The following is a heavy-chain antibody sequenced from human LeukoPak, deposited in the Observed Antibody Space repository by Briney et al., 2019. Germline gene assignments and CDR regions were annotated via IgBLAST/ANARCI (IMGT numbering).Heavy chain of an antibody. Sequence: SETLSLTCSASGTSLSLFHWTWSRQPAGKRPEWIGLIYTNGATTLNPSLKSRVAMSVDLARNQLFLNLASVTAADTAMYYCAKKDGDCWGQGTLVTVSS. V-gene: IGHV4-4*07. CDR3: AKKDGDC. CDR2: IYTNGAT. CDR1: GTSLSLFH. J-gene: IGHJ4*02.